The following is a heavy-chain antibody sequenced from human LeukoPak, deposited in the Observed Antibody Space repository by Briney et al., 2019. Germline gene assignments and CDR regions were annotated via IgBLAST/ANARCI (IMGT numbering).Heavy chain of an antibody. CDR3: ARDFIHRSGEANY. D-gene: IGHD3-22*01. Sequence: PGGSLRLSCEASGFTFSAYAMSWIRQAPGKGLEWISYISSSGGSTNYADSVKGRFTISRDNPKNSLYLLMNTLRAEDTAMYYCARDFIHRSGEANYWGQGTLVTVSS. V-gene: IGHV3-11*05. CDR2: ISSSGGST. CDR1: GFTFSAYA. J-gene: IGHJ4*02.